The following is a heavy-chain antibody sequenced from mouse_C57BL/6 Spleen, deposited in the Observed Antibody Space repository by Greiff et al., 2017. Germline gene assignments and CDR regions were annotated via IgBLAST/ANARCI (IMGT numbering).Heavy chain of an antibody. CDR1: GYSITSGYY. CDR3: AREGNWGFDY. CDR2: ISYDGSN. Sequence: EVKLMESGPGLVKPSQSLSLTCSVTGYSITSGYYWNWIRQFPGNKLEWMGYISYDGSNNYNPSLKNRISITRDTSKNQFFLQLNSVTTEDTATYYCAREGNWGFDYWGQGTTLTVSS. D-gene: IGHD4-1*01. J-gene: IGHJ2*01. V-gene: IGHV3-6*01.